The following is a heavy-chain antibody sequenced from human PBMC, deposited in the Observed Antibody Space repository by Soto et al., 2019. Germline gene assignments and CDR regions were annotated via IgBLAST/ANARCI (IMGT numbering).Heavy chain of an antibody. V-gene: IGHV3-30*18. Sequence: PGGSLRLSCAASGFTFSSYGMHWVRQAPGKGLEWVAVISYDGSNKYYADSVKGRFTISRDNSKNTLYLQMNSLRAEDTAVYYCAKDHIVGTGYYYGMDVWGQGTTVTVSS. CDR1: GFTFSSYG. CDR2: ISYDGSNK. CDR3: AKDHIVGTGYYYGMDV. D-gene: IGHD2-21*01. J-gene: IGHJ6*02.